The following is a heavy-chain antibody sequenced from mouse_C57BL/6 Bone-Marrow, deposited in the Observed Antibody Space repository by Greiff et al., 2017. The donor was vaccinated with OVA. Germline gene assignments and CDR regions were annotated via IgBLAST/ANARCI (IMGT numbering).Heavy chain of an antibody. J-gene: IGHJ2*01. CDR3: ALLLLLDY. D-gene: IGHD1-1*01. CDR1: GYAFSSSW. V-gene: IGHV1-82*01. CDR2: IYPGGGGT. Sequence: VKLQQSGPELVKPGASVKLSCKASGYAFSSSWMNWVKQRPGKGLEWIGRIYPGGGGTNYNGKFKGKATLTADKASSTAYMQLSSLTSEDSAVYFCALLLLLDYWGQGTTLTVSS.